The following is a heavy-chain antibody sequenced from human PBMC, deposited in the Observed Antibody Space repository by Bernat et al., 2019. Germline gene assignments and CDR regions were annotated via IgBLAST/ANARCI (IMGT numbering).Heavy chain of an antibody. CDR2: ISGSGGST. J-gene: IGHJ4*02. V-gene: IGHV3-23*01. D-gene: IGHD2-2*01. CDR1: GFTFSSYA. CDR3: AKESNYCSSTSCPFDY. Sequence: EVQPLESGGGLVQPGGSLRLSCAASGFTFSSYAMSWVRQAPGKGLEWVSAISGSGGSTYYADSVKGRFTISRDNSKNTLYLQMNSLRAEDTAVYYCAKESNYCSSTSCPFDYWGQGTLVTVSS.